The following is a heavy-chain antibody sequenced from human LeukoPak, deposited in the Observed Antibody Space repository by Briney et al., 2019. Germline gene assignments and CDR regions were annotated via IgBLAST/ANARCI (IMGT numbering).Heavy chain of an antibody. CDR3: ARDRRYCSSTSCSSHAFDI. D-gene: IGHD2-2*01. V-gene: IGHV3-11*04. Sequence: PGGSLRLSCAASGFTFSEYYMSWIRQAPGKGLEWVSYISSSGSTIYYADSVKGRFTISRDNAKNSLYLQMNSLRAEDTAVYYCARDRRYCSSTSCSSHAFDIWGRGTMVTVSS. CDR1: GFTFSEYY. J-gene: IGHJ3*02. CDR2: ISSSGSTI.